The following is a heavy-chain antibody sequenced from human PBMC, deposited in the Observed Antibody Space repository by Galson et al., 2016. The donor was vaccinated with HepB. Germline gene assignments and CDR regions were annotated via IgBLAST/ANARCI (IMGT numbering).Heavy chain of an antibody. CDR1: GFTFSAYW. CDR3: VSGYTSGI. D-gene: IGHD6-19*01. J-gene: IGHJ3*02. CDR2: INQDGSAK. V-gene: IGHV3-7*01. Sequence: SLRLSCAASGFTFSAYWLTWVRQAPGKGLEWVASINQDGSAKYCVDSAKGRFIISRDNARTSLSLQMNSLRVDDTSMYYCVSGYTSGIWGPGTMVIVSS.